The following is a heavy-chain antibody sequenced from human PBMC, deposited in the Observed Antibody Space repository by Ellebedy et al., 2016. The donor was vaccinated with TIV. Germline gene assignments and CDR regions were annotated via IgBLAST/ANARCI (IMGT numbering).Heavy chain of an antibody. V-gene: IGHV3-53*01. CDR3: AIRGFRYAGWFDP. J-gene: IGHJ5*02. D-gene: IGHD5-18*01. Sequence: GASLKISCAASGFTVSTNYMSWVRQAPGKGLEWVSMNYSGGSTYYADSVTGRFPISRDNSKNTLNLQMNSLRVEDTAVYYCAIRGFRYAGWFDPWGQGTLVTVSS. CDR2: NYSGGST. CDR1: GFTVSTNY.